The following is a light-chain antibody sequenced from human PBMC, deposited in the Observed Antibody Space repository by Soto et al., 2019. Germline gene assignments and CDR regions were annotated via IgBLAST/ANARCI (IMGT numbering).Light chain of an antibody. Sequence: DIVMTQSPLSLPVTPGEPASIPCRSSQSLLHSNGYTFLDWYLQKPGQSPQLLIYLGSIRASGVPDRFSGSGSGTHFTLKISRVEAEDVGVYYCMQALQAWTFGQGTKVEIK. CDR3: MQALQAWT. CDR2: LGS. J-gene: IGKJ1*01. CDR1: QSLLHSNGYTF. V-gene: IGKV2-28*01.